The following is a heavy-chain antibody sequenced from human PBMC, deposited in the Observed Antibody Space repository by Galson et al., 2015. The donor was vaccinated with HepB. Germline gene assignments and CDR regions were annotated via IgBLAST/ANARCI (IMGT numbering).Heavy chain of an antibody. CDR2: IYYSGST. D-gene: IGHD2-21*01. CDR1: GGSISSGGYY. V-gene: IGHV4-31*03. J-gene: IGHJ4*02. CDR3: ARCGVPSRNPFDY. Sequence: TLSLTCTVSGGSISSGGYYWSWIRQHPGKGLEWIGYIYYSGSTYYNPSLKSRVTISVDTSKNQFSLKLSSVTAADTAVYYCARCGVPSRNPFDYWGQGTLVTVSS.